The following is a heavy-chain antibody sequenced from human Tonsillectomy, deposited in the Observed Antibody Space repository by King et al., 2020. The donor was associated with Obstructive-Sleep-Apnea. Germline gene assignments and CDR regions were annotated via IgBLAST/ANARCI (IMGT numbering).Heavy chain of an antibody. CDR1: GYTFTGYY. CDR2: INPNSGGT. CDR3: ARGSLDYDILTGYGAFDI. J-gene: IGHJ3*02. V-gene: IGHV1-2*05. Sequence: VQLVESGAEVKKPGASVKVSCKASGYTFTGYYIHWVRQAPGQGLEWLGRINPNSGGTNFAQKFQGRVTMTRDTSSSTVYMELSRLRSDDTVVYYCARGSLDYDILTGYGAFDIWGQGTMVTVSS. D-gene: IGHD3-9*01.